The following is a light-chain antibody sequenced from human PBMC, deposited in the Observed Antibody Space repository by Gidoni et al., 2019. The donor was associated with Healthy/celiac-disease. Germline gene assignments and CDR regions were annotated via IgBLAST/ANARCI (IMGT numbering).Light chain of an antibody. CDR3: QQYYSTPRT. CDR1: QRVLYSSTNKNY. CDR2: WAS. V-gene: IGKV4-1*01. Sequence: DIVMTQSPDSLAVSLGERATINCKSSQRVLYSSTNKNYLAWYQQKPGQPPKLLIYWASTREAGVPDLFSGSGSGTDFTLTISILQAEDVAVYYCQQYYSTPRTFGQGTKVEIK. J-gene: IGKJ1*01.